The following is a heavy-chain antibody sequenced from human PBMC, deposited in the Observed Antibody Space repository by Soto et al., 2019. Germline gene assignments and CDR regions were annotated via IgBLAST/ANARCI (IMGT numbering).Heavy chain of an antibody. D-gene: IGHD6-19*01. CDR3: ARSGVAEYFDY. CDR1: GGSISSYY. V-gene: IGHV4-59*08. J-gene: IGHJ4*02. CDR2: IYYSGST. Sequence: SETLSLTCTVSGGSISSYYWSWIRQPPGKGLEWIGYIYYSGSTNYNPSLKSRVTISVDTSKNQFSLKLSSVTAADTAVYYCARSGVAEYFDYWGQGTLVNVSS.